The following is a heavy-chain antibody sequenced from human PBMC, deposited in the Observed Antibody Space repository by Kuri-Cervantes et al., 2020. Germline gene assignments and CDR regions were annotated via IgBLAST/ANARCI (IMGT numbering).Heavy chain of an antibody. CDR1: GFTFSSYA. CDR2: ISYDGSNK. V-gene: IGHV3-30*07. CDR3: TSGYGDFDC. D-gene: IGHD5-12*01. J-gene: IGHJ4*02. Sequence: GESLKISCAASGFTFSSYAMHWVRQAPGKGLEWVAVISYDGSNKYYADSVKGRFTISRDNAKNSLYLQMNSLKTEDTAVYYCTSGYGDFDCWGQGTLVTVSS.